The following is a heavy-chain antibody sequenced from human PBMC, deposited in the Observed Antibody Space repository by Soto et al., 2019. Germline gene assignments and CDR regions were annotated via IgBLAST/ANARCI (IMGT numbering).Heavy chain of an antibody. D-gene: IGHD6-19*01. J-gene: IGHJ5*01. V-gene: IGHV1-18*01. CDR2: IRPHNGDT. Sequence: QVQLVQSAAEVGKPGASGKVSCKASGYTFTTIRLSWLRQAPGQGLEWRGWIRPHNGDTQYAQKFQGRVTMTADTSTTKEYMEVRSLRPDDTAVFYCARDRSGWYDFWGQGTLVTVSS. CDR3: ARDRSGWYDF. CDR1: GYTFTTIR.